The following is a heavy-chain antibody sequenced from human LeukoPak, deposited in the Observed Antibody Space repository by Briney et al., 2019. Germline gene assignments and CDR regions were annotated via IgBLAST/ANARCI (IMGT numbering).Heavy chain of an antibody. D-gene: IGHD3-9*01. CDR1: GFIFSNYA. Sequence: PGGSLRLSCAASGFIFSNYAMHWVRQAPGKGLEWVTVTSYDGNTKHYADSVKGRFTISRDNSKNTLWLQMNSLRPEDPAVYFCAKDSQSLNGYYTVGNFDFWGQGTLVTVSS. V-gene: IGHV3-30*04. CDR2: TSYDGNTK. CDR3: AKDSQSLNGYYTVGNFDF. J-gene: IGHJ4*02.